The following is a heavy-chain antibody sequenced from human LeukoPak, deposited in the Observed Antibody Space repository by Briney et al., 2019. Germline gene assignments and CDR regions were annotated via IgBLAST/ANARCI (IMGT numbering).Heavy chain of an antibody. J-gene: IGHJ4*02. CDR3: AKDPRRITMIVVVIPYFDY. CDR1: GFTFSTYA. V-gene: IGHV3-23*01. CDR2: IGSRT. D-gene: IGHD3-22*01. Sequence: GGSLRLSCAASGFTFSTYAMNWVRQAPGKGLEWVSAIGSRTYYADSVKGRFTISRDNSKNTLYLQMNSLRAEDTAVYYCAKDPRRITMIVVVIPYFDYWGQGTLVTVSS.